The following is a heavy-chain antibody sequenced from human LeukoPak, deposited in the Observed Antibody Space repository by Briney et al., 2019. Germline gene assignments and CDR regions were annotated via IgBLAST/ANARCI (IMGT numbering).Heavy chain of an antibody. D-gene: IGHD2-15*01. J-gene: IGHJ3*02. V-gene: IGHV3-23*01. CDR1: GFTFSSYA. Sequence: GGSLRLSCAASGFTFSSYAMSWVRQAPGKGLEWVSDVSGSGGSTNYADSVKGRFIISRDNSKNTLYVQMNSPRVEDTAVYYCAKSGGSLSGVFDIWGQGTMVTVSS. CDR2: VSGSGGST. CDR3: AKSGGSLSGVFDI.